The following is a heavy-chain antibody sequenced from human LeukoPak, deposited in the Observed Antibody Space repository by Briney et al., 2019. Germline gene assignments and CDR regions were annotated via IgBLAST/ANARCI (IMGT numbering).Heavy chain of an antibody. Sequence: PGGSLRLSYSASGFTFSDYDMNWVRQAPGKGLEWVSSISYLSSHVYYGDSVKGRFSISRDNAKNSLYLQMNSLGAEDTAIYYCGRAFPPLRTSSAGDLWGQGILVTVSS. D-gene: IGHD3-16*01. CDR2: ISYLSSHV. J-gene: IGHJ4*02. V-gene: IGHV3-21*01. CDR1: GFTFSDYD. CDR3: GRAFPPLRTSSAGDL.